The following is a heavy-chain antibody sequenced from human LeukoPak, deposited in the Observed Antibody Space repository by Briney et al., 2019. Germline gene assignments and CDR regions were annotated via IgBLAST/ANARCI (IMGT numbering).Heavy chain of an antibody. CDR2: TYYRSKWFN. D-gene: IGHD1-14*01. CDR3: ARGFPDTFDY. J-gene: IGHJ4*02. V-gene: IGHV6-1*01. CDR1: GDSVSNNSAA. Sequence: SQTLSLTCALSGDSVSNNSAAWNWIRQSPSRGLEWLGRTYYRSKWFNDFALSVKSRITINPDTSKNQFSLQLNSVTPEDTAVYYCARGFPDTFDYWGQGTLVTVSS.